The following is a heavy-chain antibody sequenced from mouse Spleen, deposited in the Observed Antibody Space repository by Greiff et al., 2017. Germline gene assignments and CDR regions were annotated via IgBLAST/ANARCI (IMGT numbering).Heavy chain of an antibody. CDR2: IYPRDGST. Sequence: VKLVESDAELVKPGASVKISCKVSGYTFTDHTIHWMKQRPEQGLEWIGYIYPRDGSTKYNEKFKGKATLTADKSSSTAYMQLNSLTSEDSAVYFCARLGAHYYDGSAPFAYWGQGTLVTVSA. D-gene: IGHD1-1*01. J-gene: IGHJ3*01. CDR1: GYTFTDHT. V-gene: IGHV1-78*01. CDR3: ARLGAHYYDGSAPFAY.